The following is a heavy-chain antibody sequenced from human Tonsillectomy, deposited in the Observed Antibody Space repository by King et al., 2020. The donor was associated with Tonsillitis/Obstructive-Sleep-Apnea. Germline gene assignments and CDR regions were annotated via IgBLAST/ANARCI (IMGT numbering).Heavy chain of an antibody. CDR1: NGSFSGYY. Sequence: HVQLQQWGAGLLKPSETLSLTCAVYNGSFSGYYWSWIRQPPGKGLEWIGEINHSGSTNYNPSLKSRFRISVDTSKSQFSLKLNSVTAADTAVYYCARSSYADYDQWGQGTLVTVSS. CDR3: ARSSYADYDQ. J-gene: IGHJ5*02. CDR2: INHSGST. V-gene: IGHV4-34*01. D-gene: IGHD4-17*01.